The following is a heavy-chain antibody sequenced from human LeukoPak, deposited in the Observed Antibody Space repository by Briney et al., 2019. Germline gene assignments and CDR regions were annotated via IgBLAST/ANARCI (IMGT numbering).Heavy chain of an antibody. V-gene: IGHV4-38-2*02. D-gene: IGHD2-2*02. CDR1: GYSISSGYY. Sequence: SETLSLTCTVSGYSISSGYYWGWIRRPPGKGLEWIGSIYHSGSTYYNPSLESRVTISVDTSKNQFSLKLSSVTAADTAVYYCARERRYCSSTSCYIGWFDPWGQGTLVTVSS. CDR2: IYHSGST. CDR3: ARERRYCSSTSCYIGWFDP. J-gene: IGHJ5*02.